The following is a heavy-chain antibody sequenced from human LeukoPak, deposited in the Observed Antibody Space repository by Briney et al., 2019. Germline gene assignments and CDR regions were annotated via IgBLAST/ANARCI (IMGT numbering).Heavy chain of an antibody. CDR1: GFTFSSYG. J-gene: IGHJ4*02. V-gene: IGHV3-30*03. Sequence: GGFLRLSCAASGFTFSSYGMHWVRQAPGKGLEGVAVISYDGSNKYYADSVKGRFTISRDNSKNTLYLQMNSLRAEDTAVYYCATNYGDNERNLLKYWGQGTLVTVSS. D-gene: IGHD4-17*01. CDR3: ATNYGDNERNLLKY. CDR2: ISYDGSNK.